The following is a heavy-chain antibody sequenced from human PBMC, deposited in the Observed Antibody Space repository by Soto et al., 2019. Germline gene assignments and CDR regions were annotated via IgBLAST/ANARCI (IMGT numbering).Heavy chain of an antibody. CDR1: GYTLTRYS. Sequence: GASVKVSCKASGYTLTRYSIHWVRQAPGQRLEWMGWINAGNGNTKFLQKFQGRVTITRDTSASTAYMELRGLRSEDTAVYYCAILGTYYFDNSDNYFDFWGQGTLVTVSS. V-gene: IGHV1-3*01. D-gene: IGHD3-22*01. CDR3: AILGTYYFDNSDNYFDF. J-gene: IGHJ4*02. CDR2: INAGNGNT.